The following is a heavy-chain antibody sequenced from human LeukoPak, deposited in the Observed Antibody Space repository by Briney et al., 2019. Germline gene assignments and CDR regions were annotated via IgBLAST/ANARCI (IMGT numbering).Heavy chain of an antibody. CDR2: ISYDGSNK. V-gene: IGHV3-30-3*01. CDR3: ATGAAKMATLPTGY. Sequence: PGGSLRLSCAASGFTFSSYAMPWVRQAPGKGLEWVAVISYDGSNKYYADSVKGRFTISRDNSKNTLYLQMNSLRAEDTAVYYCATGAAKMATLPTGYWGQGTLVTVSS. J-gene: IGHJ4*02. D-gene: IGHD5-24*01. CDR1: GFTFSSYA.